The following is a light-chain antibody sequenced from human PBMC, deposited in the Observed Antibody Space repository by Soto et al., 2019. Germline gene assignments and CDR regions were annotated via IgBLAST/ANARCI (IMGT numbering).Light chain of an antibody. CDR2: GAS. CDR1: ESVRNNS. J-gene: IGKJ2*01. Sequence: LILTQSPGTLSLSPGERATLSCRASESVRNNSLAWYQQHPGQAPRLLIFGASSRATGIPDRFTGTGSGADFSLTISRLEHDDSAVYFCHHYGYGADTFGQGNKREIK. V-gene: IGKV3-20*01. CDR3: HHYGYGADT.